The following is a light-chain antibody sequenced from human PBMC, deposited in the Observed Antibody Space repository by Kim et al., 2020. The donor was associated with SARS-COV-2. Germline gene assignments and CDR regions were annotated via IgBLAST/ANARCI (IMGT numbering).Light chain of an antibody. CDR2: GKN. Sequence: VALGQTVRITCQGDSLRSYYATWYQQKPRQAPILVVYGKNNRPSVIPDRFSGSSSGNTASLTITGAQAEDEADYYCNSRDSNDNVVFGGGTSLTVL. V-gene: IGLV3-19*01. CDR3: NSRDSNDNVV. J-gene: IGLJ2*01. CDR1: SLRSYY.